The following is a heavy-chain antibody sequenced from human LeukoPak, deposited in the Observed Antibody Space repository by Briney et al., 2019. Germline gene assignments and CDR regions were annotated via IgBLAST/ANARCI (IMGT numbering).Heavy chain of an antibody. CDR3: ARGGSYCDY. J-gene: IGHJ4*02. D-gene: IGHD3-16*01. CDR1: GFTFSSYA. CDR2: ISSNGGDT. V-gene: IGHV3-64*01. Sequence: GGSLRLSCAASGFTFSSYAMHWVRQAPGKGLEYVSGISSNGGDTHYANSVKGRFTISRDDSKKTLFLQMGSLRVEDMAVYYCARGGSYCDYWGQGTLVTVSS.